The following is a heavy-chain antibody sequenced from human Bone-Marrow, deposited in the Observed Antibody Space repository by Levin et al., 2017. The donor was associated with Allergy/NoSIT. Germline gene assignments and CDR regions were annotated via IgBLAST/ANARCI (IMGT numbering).Heavy chain of an antibody. V-gene: IGHV5-51*01. J-gene: IGHJ4*02. CDR3: ARGFGSNPVIDS. Sequence: RGESLKISCKTSGYSFISQWIVWVRQMPGKGLEWMGNIYPGDFDTRYSPSFEGHVTISSDRSTGTASLQWSSLKASDSGMYFCARGFGSNPVIDSWGQGTLVTVSS. D-gene: IGHD5-24*01. CDR2: IYPGDFDT. CDR1: GYSFISQW.